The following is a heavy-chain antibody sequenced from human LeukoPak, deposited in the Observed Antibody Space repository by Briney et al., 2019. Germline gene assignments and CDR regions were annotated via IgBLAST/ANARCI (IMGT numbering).Heavy chain of an antibody. J-gene: IGHJ3*02. Sequence: ASVKVSCKASGYTFTGYYMHWVRQAPGQGLEWMGWINPNSGGTNHAQKFQGRVTMTRDTSISTAYMELSRLRSDDTAVYYCARDRAELSAFDIWGQGTMVTVSS. D-gene: IGHD1-26*01. CDR1: GYTFTGYY. CDR3: ARDRAELSAFDI. CDR2: INPNSGGT. V-gene: IGHV1-2*02.